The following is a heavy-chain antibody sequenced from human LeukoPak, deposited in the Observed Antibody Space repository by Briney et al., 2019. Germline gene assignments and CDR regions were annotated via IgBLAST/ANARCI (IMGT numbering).Heavy chain of an antibody. CDR3: AKGRGYCTGGSCYSDY. J-gene: IGHJ4*02. D-gene: IGHD2-15*01. CDR2: ISGSDGST. V-gene: IGHV3-23*01. Sequence: GGSLRLSCTASGWTFSSYAMSWVRQAPGKGLEWVSTISGSDGSTYYADSVRGGFTISRDNSKHTLYLQMNSLRVEDTAIYYCAKGRGYCTGGSCYSDYWGQGTLVTVSS. CDR1: GWTFSSYA.